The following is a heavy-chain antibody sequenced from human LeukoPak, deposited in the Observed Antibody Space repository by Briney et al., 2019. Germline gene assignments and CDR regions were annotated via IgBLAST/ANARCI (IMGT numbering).Heavy chain of an antibody. Sequence: GRSLTLSCAASGFSFNTYAMHWVRQAPGQGLEWVALIWHDGSHKFYSNSVRGQFTISRDNSKNTVYLQMNNLRPEDTAVYYCAREIFGSGSHPDFWGQGTLVTVSS. CDR1: GFSFNTYA. CDR2: IWHDGSHK. D-gene: IGHD3-10*01. CDR3: AREIFGSGSHPDF. J-gene: IGHJ4*02. V-gene: IGHV3-33*01.